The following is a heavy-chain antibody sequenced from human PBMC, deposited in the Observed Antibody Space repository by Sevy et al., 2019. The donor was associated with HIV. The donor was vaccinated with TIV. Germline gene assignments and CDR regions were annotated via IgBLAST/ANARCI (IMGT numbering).Heavy chain of an antibody. CDR3: ARLPGIAAAGTPPNDYYYYGMDV. CDR2: INPNSGGK. Sequence: ASVKVSCKASGYTFTGYYMHWVRQAPGQGLEWMGWINPNSGGKNYAQKFQGRVTMTRDTSISTAYMELSRLRSDDTAVYYGARLPGIAAAGTPPNDYYYYGMDVWGQGTTVTVSS. J-gene: IGHJ6*02. V-gene: IGHV1-2*02. CDR1: GYTFTGYY. D-gene: IGHD6-13*01.